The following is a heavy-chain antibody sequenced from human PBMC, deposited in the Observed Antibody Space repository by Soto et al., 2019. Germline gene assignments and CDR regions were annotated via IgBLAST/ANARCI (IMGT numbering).Heavy chain of an antibody. CDR3: AKLGRGYCTGGSCYGAFDY. V-gene: IGHV3-23*01. Sequence: EVQLLESGGGLVQPGGSLRLSCAASGFDFSTYAMSWVRQAPGKGLDWVSSISGSGDTTYYVDSVKGRFTMFRDNSKNTLYLQMNSLRAEDTAVYYCAKLGRGYCTGGSCYGAFDYWGQGTLVTVSS. D-gene: IGHD2-15*01. CDR1: GFDFSTYA. CDR2: ISGSGDTT. J-gene: IGHJ4*02.